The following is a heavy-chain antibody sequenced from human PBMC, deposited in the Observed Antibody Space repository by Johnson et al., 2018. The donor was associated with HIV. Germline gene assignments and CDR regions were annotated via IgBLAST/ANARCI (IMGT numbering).Heavy chain of an antibody. V-gene: IGHV3-66*03. CDR2: IYGGGTT. Sequence: VLLLESGGGLIQPGGSLRLSCAASGFTVSSNYMNWVRQAPGKGLEWVSVIYGGGTTYYADSVKGRFTISRDNSKNTLYLQMNSLATEDTAVYYCAKDGRNGIAAAEAPAFDIWGQGTMVTVSS. D-gene: IGHD6-13*01. CDR3: AKDGRNGIAAAEAPAFDI. J-gene: IGHJ3*02. CDR1: GFTVSSNY.